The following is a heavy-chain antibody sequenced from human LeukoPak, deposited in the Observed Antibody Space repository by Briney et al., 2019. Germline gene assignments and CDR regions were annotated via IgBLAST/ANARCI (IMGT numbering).Heavy chain of an antibody. J-gene: IGHJ6*04. CDR2: IYYSGST. V-gene: IGHV4-61*01. D-gene: IGHD2-2*01. CDR3: ARDKDIVVVPAAMTWDYYYGMDV. Sequence: SETLSLTCTVSGGSVSSGSYYWSWIRQPPGKGLEWIGYIYYSGSTNYNPSLKSRVTISVDTSKNQFSLKLSSVIAADTAVYYCARDKDIVVVPAAMTWDYYYGMDVWGKGTTVTVSS. CDR1: GGSVSSGSYY.